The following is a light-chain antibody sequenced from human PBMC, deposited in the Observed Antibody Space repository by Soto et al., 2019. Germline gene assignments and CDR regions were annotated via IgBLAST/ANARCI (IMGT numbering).Light chain of an antibody. CDR2: ATD. V-gene: IGLV1-44*01. J-gene: IGLJ1*01. CDR3: ATWDDSPSVFYV. Sequence: QSVLTQPPSASGTPGQRVTISCSGSNSNIGNNNVNWYQQLPGAAPKLLIFATDQRLSGVPDRFSGSKSGTSASLAISGLQSEDEADYYCATWDDSPSVFYVFGTGTKSPS. CDR1: NSNIGNNN.